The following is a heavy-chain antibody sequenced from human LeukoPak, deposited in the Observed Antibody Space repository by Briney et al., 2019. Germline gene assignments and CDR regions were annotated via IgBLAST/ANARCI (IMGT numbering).Heavy chain of an antibody. V-gene: IGHV3-30*18. Sequence: GGSLRLSCAASGFTFSSYGMHWVRQAPGKGLEWAAVISYDGSNKYYADSVKGRFTISRDNSKNTLYLQMNSLRAEDTAVYYCAKDLRYSSSWYLENWFDPWGQGTLVTVSS. J-gene: IGHJ5*02. CDR3: AKDLRYSSSWYLENWFDP. CDR2: ISYDGSNK. D-gene: IGHD6-13*01. CDR1: GFTFSSYG.